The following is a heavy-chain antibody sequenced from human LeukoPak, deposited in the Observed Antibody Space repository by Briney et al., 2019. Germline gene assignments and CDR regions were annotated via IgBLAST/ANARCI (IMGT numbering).Heavy chain of an antibody. D-gene: IGHD6-6*01. V-gene: IGHV3-43D*03. CDR2: ISCDGGST. CDR3: AKDSAGYSSSANRYYYYYYMDV. J-gene: IGHJ6*03. CDR1: GFTFYDYA. Sequence: PGGSLRLSCAASGFTFYDYAMHWVRQAPGKGLEWVSLISCDGGSTYYADSVKGRFTISRDNSKNSLYLQMNSLRAEDTALYYCAKDSAGYSSSANRYYYYYYMDVWGKGTTVTVSS.